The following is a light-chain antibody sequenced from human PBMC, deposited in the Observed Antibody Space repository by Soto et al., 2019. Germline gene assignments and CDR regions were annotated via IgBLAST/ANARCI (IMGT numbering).Light chain of an antibody. V-gene: IGKV3-15*01. CDR1: QSVSSN. CDR3: QQYNKWPPYT. J-gene: IGKJ2*01. Sequence: EIVMTQSPATLSLSPGERATLSCRASQSVSSNLAWYQQKPGQAPRLLIYGASTRATGIPARFSGSGSGTEFTLTISSRQSEDFAVYYCQQYNKWPPYTFGQGTKLEIK. CDR2: GAS.